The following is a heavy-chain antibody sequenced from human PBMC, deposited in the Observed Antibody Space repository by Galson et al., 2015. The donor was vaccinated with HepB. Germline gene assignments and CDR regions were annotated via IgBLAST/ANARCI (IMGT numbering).Heavy chain of an antibody. CDR2: ISGSGGST. CDR1: GFTFSSYA. Sequence: SLRLSCAASGFTFSSYAMSWVRQAPGKGLEWVSAISGSGGSTYYADSVKGRFTISRDNSKNTLYLQMNSLRAEDTAVYYCAGGESYYYGMDVWGQGTTVTVSS. CDR3: AGGESYYYGMDV. J-gene: IGHJ6*02. V-gene: IGHV3-23*01. D-gene: IGHD2-15*01.